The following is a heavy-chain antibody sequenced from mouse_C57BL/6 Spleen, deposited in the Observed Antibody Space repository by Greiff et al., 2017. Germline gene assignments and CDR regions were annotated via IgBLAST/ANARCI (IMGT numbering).Heavy chain of an antibody. CDR1: GYAFTNYL. J-gene: IGHJ4*01. CDR2: INPGSGGT. CDR3: ARSLPAMDY. V-gene: IGHV1-54*01. Sequence: QVQLQQSGAELVRPGTSVKVSCKASGYAFTNYLIEWVKQRPGQGLEWIGVINPGSGGTNYNEKFKGKATLTADKSSSTAYMQLSSLTSEDSAVYFCARSLPAMDYWGQGTSVTVSS.